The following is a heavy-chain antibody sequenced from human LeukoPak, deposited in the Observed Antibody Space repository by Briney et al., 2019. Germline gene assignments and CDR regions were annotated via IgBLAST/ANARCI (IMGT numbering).Heavy chain of an antibody. CDR1: GYTSTGYY. J-gene: IGHJ4*02. D-gene: IGHD3-3*01. CDR2: INPNSGGT. Sequence: VASVKVSCKASGYTSTGYYMHWVRQAPGQGLEWMGWINPNSGGTNYAQKFQGRVTMTRDTSISTAYMELSRLRSDDTAVYYCARDQETIFGVAVLSLFDYWGQGTLVTVSS. V-gene: IGHV1-2*02. CDR3: ARDQETIFGVAVLSLFDY.